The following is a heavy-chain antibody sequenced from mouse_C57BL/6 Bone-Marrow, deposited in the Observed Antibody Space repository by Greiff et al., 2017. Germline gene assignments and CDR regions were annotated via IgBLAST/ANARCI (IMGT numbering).Heavy chain of an antibody. Sequence: EVMLVESGGGLVKPGGSLKLSCAASGFTFSSYAMSWVRQTPAKRLEWVATISDGSSYTYYPDNVKGRFTISRYNAKNNLYLQVSHLKSEYTAMYYCARDEGLRPWFAYCGRGTLVTVSA. CDR3: ARDEGLRPWFAY. V-gene: IGHV5-4*01. CDR1: GFTFSSYA. J-gene: IGHJ3*01. D-gene: IGHD2-4*01. CDR2: ISDGSSYT.